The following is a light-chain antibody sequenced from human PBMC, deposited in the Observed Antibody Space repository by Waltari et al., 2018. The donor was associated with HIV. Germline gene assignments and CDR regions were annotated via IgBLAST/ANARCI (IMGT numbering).Light chain of an antibody. Sequence: PGERATLSCRASQSVTTYLAWYQQKPGQSPRLVIYDASKRPTGIPARFGGSGSGTDFTLTISSLEPEDFAVYYCQQRSDWPLTFGGGTKVEMK. CDR1: QSVTTY. V-gene: IGKV3-11*01. CDR3: QQRSDWPLT. J-gene: IGKJ4*01. CDR2: DAS.